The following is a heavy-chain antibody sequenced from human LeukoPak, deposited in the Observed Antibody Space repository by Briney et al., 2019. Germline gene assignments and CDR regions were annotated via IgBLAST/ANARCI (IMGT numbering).Heavy chain of an antibody. D-gene: IGHD2-2*01. Sequence: ASVKVSCKASGSTFTGYYMHWVRQAPGQGLEWMGWINPNSGGTNYAQKFQGRVTMTRDTSISTAYMELSRLRSDDTAVYYCARVATVSRTSEWHYWGQGTLVTVSS. J-gene: IGHJ4*02. CDR3: ARVATVSRTSEWHY. CDR2: INPNSGGT. V-gene: IGHV1-2*02. CDR1: GSTFTGYY.